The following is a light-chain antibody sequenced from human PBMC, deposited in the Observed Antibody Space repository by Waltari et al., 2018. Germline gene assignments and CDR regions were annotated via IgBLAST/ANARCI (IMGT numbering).Light chain of an antibody. V-gene: IGKV1-27*01. CDR1: QGVSKE. CDR3: QHDYTTPYS. Sequence: DIQMTQSPSSLSASVGDRVTVTCRASQGVSKELSWYQQKPGKPPTLLIYAASTLQTGVSSRFSGSGSGTDFTLTISTLQPEDVATYYCQHDYTTPYSFGQGTKVEIK. J-gene: IGKJ2*03. CDR2: AAS.